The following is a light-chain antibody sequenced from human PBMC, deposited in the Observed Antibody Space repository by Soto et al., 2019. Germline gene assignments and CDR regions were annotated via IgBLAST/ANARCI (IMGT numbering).Light chain of an antibody. V-gene: IGLV2-23*02. Sequence: QSALTQPASVSGSPGQSITFSCTGTNNDVGRYNLVSWYQQHPAKAPKLIIYAVNKRPSGVSNRFSGSKFANTASLTISGVQAEDEADYYCCSNAGGGTVVFGGGTKLTVL. CDR3: CSNAGGGTVV. CDR2: AVN. J-gene: IGLJ2*01. CDR1: NNDVGRYNL.